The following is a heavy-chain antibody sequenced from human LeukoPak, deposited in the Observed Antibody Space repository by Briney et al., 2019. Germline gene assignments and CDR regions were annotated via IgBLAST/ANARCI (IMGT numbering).Heavy chain of an antibody. V-gene: IGHV3-74*03. CDR3: ARDMSLMRIRGAHDAFDI. CDR1: GFIFPDYW. Sequence: TGGSLRLSCAASGFIFPDYWMHWVRQAPGKELVWVARIRGDGRATTYADSVKGRFTISRDNAKNSLYLQMNSLRAEDTAVYYCARDMSLMRIRGAHDAFDIWGQGTMVTVSS. CDR2: IRGDGRAT. D-gene: IGHD3-10*01. J-gene: IGHJ3*02.